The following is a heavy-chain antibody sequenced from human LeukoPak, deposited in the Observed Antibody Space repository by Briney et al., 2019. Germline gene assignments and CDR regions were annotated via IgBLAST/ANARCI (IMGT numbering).Heavy chain of an antibody. CDR1: GFTFSSYA. D-gene: IGHD1-7*01. Sequence: GGSLRLSCAASGFTFSSYAMSWVRQAPGKGLEWVSAISGSGGSTYYADSVKGRFTISRDNSKNSLYLQMNSLRAEDTAVYYCAKVYWNYRGFDYWGQGTLVTVSS. V-gene: IGHV3-23*01. J-gene: IGHJ4*02. CDR3: AKVYWNYRGFDY. CDR2: ISGSGGST.